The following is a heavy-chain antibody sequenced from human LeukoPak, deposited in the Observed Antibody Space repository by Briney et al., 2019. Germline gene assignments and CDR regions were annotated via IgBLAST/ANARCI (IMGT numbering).Heavy chain of an antibody. D-gene: IGHD1-26*01. CDR1: GYSLTSYW. CDR2: IYPVDSDT. CDR3: ARLVGATTDPIDY. Sequence: GESLKISCKGSGYSLTSYWIGWVRQMPGKGLEWMGIIYPVDSDTRYSPSFQGQVTISADKSTSTAYLQWSSLKASDSANYYCARLVGATTDPIDYWGQGTLVTVSS. V-gene: IGHV5-51*01. J-gene: IGHJ4*02.